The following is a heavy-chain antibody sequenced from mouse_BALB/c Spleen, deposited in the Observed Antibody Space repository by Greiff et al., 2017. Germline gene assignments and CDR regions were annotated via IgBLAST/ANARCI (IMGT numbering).Heavy chain of an antibody. Sequence: QVQLKESGPGLVQPSQSLSITCTVSGFSLTSYGVHWVRQSPGKGLEWLGVIWSGGSTDYNAAFISRLSISKDNSKSQVFFKMNSLQANDTAIYYCARGLRPLYYYAMDYWGQGTSVTVSS. V-gene: IGHV2-2*02. CDR3: ARGLRPLYYYAMDY. D-gene: IGHD2-4*01. J-gene: IGHJ4*01. CDR1: GFSLTSYG. CDR2: IWSGGST.